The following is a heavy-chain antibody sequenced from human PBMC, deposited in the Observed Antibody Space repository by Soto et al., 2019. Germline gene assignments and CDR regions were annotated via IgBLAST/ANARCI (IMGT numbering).Heavy chain of an antibody. CDR3: AKEAHTFYGSYLDY. CDR1: GFTFSSYG. D-gene: IGHD4-17*01. J-gene: IGHJ4*02. Sequence: GGSLRLSCAASGFTFSSYGMHWVRQAPGKGLEWVAVISYDGGNKFFADSVKGRFTISRDKSKNTLYLQMNSLRAEDTAVYYCAKEAHTFYGSYLDYWGQGTLVTV. V-gene: IGHV3-30*18. CDR2: ISYDGGNK.